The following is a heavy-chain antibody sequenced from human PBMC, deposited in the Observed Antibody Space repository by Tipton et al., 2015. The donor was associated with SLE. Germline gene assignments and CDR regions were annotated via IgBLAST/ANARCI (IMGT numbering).Heavy chain of an antibody. J-gene: IGHJ4*02. CDR1: GFTFSSYS. CDR2: ISSSSSYI. Sequence: SLRLSCAASGFTFSSYSMNWVRQAPGKGLEWVPSISSSSSYIYYADSVKGRFTISRDNAKNSLYLQMNSLRAEDTAVYYCARDLLGIAVAGTVDYWGQGTLVTVSS. CDR3: ARDLLGIAVAGTVDY. V-gene: IGHV3-21*03. D-gene: IGHD6-19*01.